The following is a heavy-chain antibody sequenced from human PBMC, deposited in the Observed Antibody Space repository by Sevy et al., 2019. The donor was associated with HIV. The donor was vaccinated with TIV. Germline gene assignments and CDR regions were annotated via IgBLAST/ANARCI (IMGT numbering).Heavy chain of an antibody. V-gene: IGHV3-48*03. J-gene: IGHJ4*02. CDR1: GFIFKSYE. Sequence: GGSLRLSCAASGFIFKSYEMNWVRQAPGKGLEWVSYISNSGSTIFFSDSVKGRFTISRDNTTNSVYLQMNSLRAEDTAVYYCARDLPPSATTVAHFDYWGRGTLVTVSS. D-gene: IGHD4-17*01. CDR2: ISNSGSTI. CDR3: ARDLPPSATTVAHFDY.